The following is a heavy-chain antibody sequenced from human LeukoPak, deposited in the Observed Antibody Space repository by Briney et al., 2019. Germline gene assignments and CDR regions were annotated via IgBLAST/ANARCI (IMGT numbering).Heavy chain of an antibody. CDR2: MNPNSGNA. V-gene: IGHV1-8*01. CDR3: ATSQEGPTRLDY. CDR1: GYTFTSYD. Sequence: ASVKVSCKASGYTFTSYDINWVRQATGQGLEWMGWMNPNSGNAGYAQKFQGRVIMTRNTSISTAYMELSSLRSEDTAVYYCATSQEGPTRLDYWGQGTLVTVSS. D-gene: IGHD6-6*01. J-gene: IGHJ4*02.